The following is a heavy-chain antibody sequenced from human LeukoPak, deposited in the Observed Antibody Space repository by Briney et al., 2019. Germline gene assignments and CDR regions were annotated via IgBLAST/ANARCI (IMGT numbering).Heavy chain of an antibody. J-gene: IGHJ6*03. V-gene: IGHV3-23*01. D-gene: IGHD3-3*01. CDR3: ARDRRGNSYYDFWSGSYYYYYMDV. CDR1: GFTFSDYY. Sequence: GGSLRLSCAASGFTFSDYYMSWIRQAPGKGLEWVSGISGSGGSTYYADPVKGRFTISRDNSKNTLYLQMSSLTAEDTAVYYCARDRRGNSYYDFWSGSYYYYYMDVWGKGTTVTVSS. CDR2: ISGSGGST.